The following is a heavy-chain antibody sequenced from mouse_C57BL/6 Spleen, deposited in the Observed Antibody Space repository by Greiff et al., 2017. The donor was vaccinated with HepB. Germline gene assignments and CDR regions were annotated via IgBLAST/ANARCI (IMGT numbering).Heavy chain of an antibody. J-gene: IGHJ2*01. CDR2: INPNNGGT. D-gene: IGHD1-1*01. Sequence: VQLQQSGPELVKPGASVKISCKASGYTFTDYYMNWVKQSHGKSLEWIGDINPNNGGTSYNQKFKGKATLTVDKSSSTAYMELRSLTSEDSAVYYCARKVSSYVDYWGQGTTLTVSS. CDR1: GYTFTDYY. CDR3: ARKVSSYVDY. V-gene: IGHV1-26*01.